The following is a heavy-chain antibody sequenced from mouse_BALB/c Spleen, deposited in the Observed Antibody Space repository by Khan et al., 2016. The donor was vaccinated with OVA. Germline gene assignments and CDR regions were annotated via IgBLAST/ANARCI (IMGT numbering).Heavy chain of an antibody. CDR2: INPHIGET. D-gene: IGHD1-3*01. V-gene: IGHV1-20*02. CDR3: ARKSGSDFDY. Sequence: EVQLKQSGPELVKPGASVKISCKASGYSFTGYFMNWVMQSHGKSLEWIGRINPHIGETFYNQKFKGKATLTVDESSSTAHMELRSLASEDSAVYYCARKSGSDFDYWGQGTTLTVSS. CDR1: GYSFTGYF. J-gene: IGHJ2*01.